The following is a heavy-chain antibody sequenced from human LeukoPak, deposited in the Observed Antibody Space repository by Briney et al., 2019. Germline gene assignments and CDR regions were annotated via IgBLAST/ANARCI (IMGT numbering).Heavy chain of an antibody. D-gene: IGHD2-15*01. CDR2: INHSGST. J-gene: IGHJ4*02. V-gene: IGHV4-34*01. CDR3: ARGVCSGGTCYSEWNY. CDR1: GGSFSGYY. Sequence: SQTLSLTCAVYGGSFSGYYWSWIRQPPGKGLEWIGEINHSGSTNYNPSLKSRVTISVDTSKNQFSLKLSSVTAADTAVYYCARGVCSGGTCYSEWNYWGQGTLVTISS.